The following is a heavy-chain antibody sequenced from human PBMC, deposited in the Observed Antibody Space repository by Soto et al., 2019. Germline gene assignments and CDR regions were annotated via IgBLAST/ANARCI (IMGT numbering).Heavy chain of an antibody. CDR1: GFTFDDYA. CDR3: VKDESINWYSGHFRH. J-gene: IGHJ1*01. D-gene: IGHD6-13*01. Sequence: PGGSLRLSCAASGFTFDDYAMHWVRQVPGKGLEWVSGINWNSGSIGYGDSVKGRFAISRDNAKNSLHLQMKSLSAEDTAFYYCVKDESINWYSGHFRHWGQGTLVTVSS. CDR2: INWNSGSI. V-gene: IGHV3-9*01.